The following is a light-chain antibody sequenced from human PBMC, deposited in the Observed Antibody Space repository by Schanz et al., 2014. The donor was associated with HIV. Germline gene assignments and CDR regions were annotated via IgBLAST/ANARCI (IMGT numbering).Light chain of an antibody. CDR3: QSYDNRLSVVV. Sequence: QSALTQPATVSGSPGQSITVSCTGTNSDIGGHDYVSWYQQHPDKAPKLLIYDVTHRPSGVSNRFSGSKYGNTASLTVSGLQAEDEADYYCQSYDNRLSVVVFGGGTKLTVL. CDR2: DVT. J-gene: IGLJ2*01. CDR1: NSDIGGHDY. V-gene: IGLV2-14*03.